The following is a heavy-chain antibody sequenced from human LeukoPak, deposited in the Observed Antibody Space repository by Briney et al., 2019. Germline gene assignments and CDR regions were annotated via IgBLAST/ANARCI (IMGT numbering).Heavy chain of an antibody. CDR2: ISYDGSNK. CDR3: TRDSYSGYAFH. J-gene: IGHJ4*02. CDR1: GFTFSSYA. D-gene: IGHD5-12*01. V-gene: IGHV3-30-3*01. Sequence: PGGSLRLSCAASGFTFSSYAMHWVRQAPGKGLEWVAVISYDGSNKYYADSVKGRFTISRDNAKNALYLQMNSLRAEDTAVYYCTRDSYSGYAFHWGQGTLVTVSS.